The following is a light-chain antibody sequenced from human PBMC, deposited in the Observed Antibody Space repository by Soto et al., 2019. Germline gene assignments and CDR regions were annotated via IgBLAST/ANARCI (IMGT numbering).Light chain of an antibody. CDR2: AAS. Sequence: DIQMTQSPSSLSASVGDRVTITCRASQSISSYLNWYQQKPGKAPKLLIYAASSLQSGVPSRFSGSGSGTDFTLPISTLPPEDFATYYCHQSYSTFITFGQGTRLEIK. V-gene: IGKV1-39*01. CDR3: HQSYSTFIT. J-gene: IGKJ5*01. CDR1: QSISSY.